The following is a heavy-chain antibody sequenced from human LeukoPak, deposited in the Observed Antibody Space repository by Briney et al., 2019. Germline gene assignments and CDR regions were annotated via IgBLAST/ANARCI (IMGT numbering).Heavy chain of an antibody. CDR2: INHSGST. J-gene: IGHJ5*02. CDR1: GGSISSSSYY. CDR3: ASGALEQSFDP. D-gene: IGHD1/OR15-1a*01. Sequence: SETLSLTCTVSGGSISSSSYYWGWIRQPPGTGLEWIGEINHSGSTIYNPSLKSRVTISLDTSKNQFSLNLRSVTAADTAVYYCASGALEQSFDPWGQGTLVTVSS. V-gene: IGHV4-39*07.